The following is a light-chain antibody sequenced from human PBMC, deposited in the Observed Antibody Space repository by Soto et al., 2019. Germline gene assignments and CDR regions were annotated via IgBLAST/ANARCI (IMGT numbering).Light chain of an antibody. V-gene: IGKV4-1*01. Sequence: DIVMTQSPDSLAVSLGERATINCKSSQSVLYSSNNKNFLAWYQQKAGQPPKLLIYWASTRESGVPDRFSGSGSGTEFTLNISSLQAEDVAVYYCQQYYGAPLTFGGGTNVELK. J-gene: IGKJ4*01. CDR1: QSVLYSSNNKNF. CDR3: QQYYGAPLT. CDR2: WAS.